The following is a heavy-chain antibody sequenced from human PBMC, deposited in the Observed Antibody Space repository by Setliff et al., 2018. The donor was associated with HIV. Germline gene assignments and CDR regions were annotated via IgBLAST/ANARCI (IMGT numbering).Heavy chain of an antibody. Sequence: GESLKISCKTSGSNFATYWVGWVRQMPGKGLEWLGILYFGDSDPKYNPSFEGQVTISADKSIKTAFLQWRGLKTSDTAIYYCARGRGGYFGGGRYYNLPYFDSWGQGTLVTVSS. CDR1: GSNFATYW. V-gene: IGHV5-51*01. D-gene: IGHD2-15*01. J-gene: IGHJ4*02. CDR3: ARGRGGYFGGGRYYNLPYFDS. CDR2: LYFGDSDP.